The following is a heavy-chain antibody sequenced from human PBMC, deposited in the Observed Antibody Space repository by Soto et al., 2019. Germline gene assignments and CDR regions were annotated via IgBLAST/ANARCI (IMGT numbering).Heavy chain of an antibody. CDR1: GGAINSYY. V-gene: IGHV4-4*07. CDR2: IYSSGST. J-gene: IGHJ5*02. D-gene: IGHD3-3*01. Sequence: SETLSLTRTVSGGAINSYYWTWIRQPAGKGLEWIGRIYSSGSTKYNPSLQSRVTMSLDTSKNQFSLRLTSVTAADTAVYYCARGQRFSDWFDPWGQGTLVTVSS. CDR3: ARGQRFSDWFDP.